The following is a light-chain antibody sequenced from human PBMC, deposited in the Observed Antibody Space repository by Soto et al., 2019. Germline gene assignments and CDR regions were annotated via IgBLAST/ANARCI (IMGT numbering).Light chain of an antibody. CDR1: SSDVGGYNY. Sequence: QSALTQPASVSGSPGQSITISCTGTSSDVGGYNYVSWYQQHPGKAPKLMIYDVSNRPSGVSNRFSGSKSGNTASLTISGLQAEDEADCYCSSYTSSSTLDVVFGGGTKVTVL. CDR2: DVS. CDR3: SSYTSSSTLDVV. V-gene: IGLV2-14*01. J-gene: IGLJ2*01.